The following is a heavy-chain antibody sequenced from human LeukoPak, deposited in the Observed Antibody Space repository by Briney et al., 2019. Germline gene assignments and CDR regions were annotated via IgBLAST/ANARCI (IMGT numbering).Heavy chain of an antibody. Sequence: GGSLRLSCAASGFTFSSYWMQWVRQAPGEGLVWVSRINTDGNTTIYADSVKGRFTISGDNAKNTLYLQMNSLRADDTAVYYCVREGRWYYFDYWGQGTLVTVSS. V-gene: IGHV3-74*01. CDR3: VREGRWYYFDY. CDR2: INTDGNTT. J-gene: IGHJ4*02. D-gene: IGHD2-15*01. CDR1: GFTFSSYW.